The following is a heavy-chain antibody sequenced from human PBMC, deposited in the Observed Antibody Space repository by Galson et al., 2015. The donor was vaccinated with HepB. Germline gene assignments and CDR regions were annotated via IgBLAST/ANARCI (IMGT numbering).Heavy chain of an antibody. CDR2: INAGNGNT. D-gene: IGHD2-2*01. CDR1: GYTFTSYG. Sequence: SVKVSCKASGYTFTSYGISWVRQAPGQRLEWMGWINAGNGNTKYSQKFQGRVTITRDTSASTAYMELSSLRSEDTAVYYCARDSKVVPAAVFYYYYGMDVWGQGTTVTVSS. J-gene: IGHJ6*02. V-gene: IGHV1-3*01. CDR3: ARDSKVVPAAVFYYYYGMDV.